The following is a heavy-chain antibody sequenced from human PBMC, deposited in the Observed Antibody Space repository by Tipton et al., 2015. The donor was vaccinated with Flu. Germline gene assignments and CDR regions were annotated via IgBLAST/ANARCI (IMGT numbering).Heavy chain of an antibody. CDR3: AKVRWPQSTGYFDS. Sequence: SLRLSCAASGFSLSNYGMHWVRQAPGKGLEWAAFIRFDGSKTYYADSVKGRFTISRDNSKSTLYLQMNRLRPEDTALYYCAKVRWPQSTGYFDSWGQGTLVTVSS. V-gene: IGHV3-30*02. CDR2: IRFDGSKT. D-gene: IGHD5-24*01. J-gene: IGHJ4*02. CDR1: GFSLSNYG.